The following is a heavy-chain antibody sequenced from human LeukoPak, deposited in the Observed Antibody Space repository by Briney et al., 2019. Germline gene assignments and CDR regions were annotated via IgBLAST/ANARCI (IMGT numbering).Heavy chain of an antibody. V-gene: IGHV3-48*02. CDR3: ARDTRTFDY. D-gene: IGHD1-26*01. CDR2: ISSSGSTI. J-gene: IGHJ4*02. CDR1: GFTFSSYS. Sequence: GGSLRLSCAASGFTFSSYSMNWVRQAPGKGLEWVSYISSSGSTIYYADSVKGRLTISRDNAKNSLYLQLSSLRDEDTAVYYCARDTRTFDYWGQGTLVTVSS.